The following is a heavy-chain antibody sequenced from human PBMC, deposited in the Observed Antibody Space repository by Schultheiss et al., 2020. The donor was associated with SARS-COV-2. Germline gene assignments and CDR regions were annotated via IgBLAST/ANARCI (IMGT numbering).Heavy chain of an antibody. CDR1: GGSISSSSYY. J-gene: IGHJ6*02. CDR3: ARDSALYLESGLDV. V-gene: IGHV4-39*07. D-gene: IGHD1-1*01. CDR2: IYYSGST. Sequence: SETLSLTCTVSGGSISSSSYYWGWIRQPPGKGLEWIGSIYYSGSTYYNPSLKSRVTISVDTSKNQISLKLSSVTAADTAVYYCARDSALYLESGLDVWGQGTTVTVSS.